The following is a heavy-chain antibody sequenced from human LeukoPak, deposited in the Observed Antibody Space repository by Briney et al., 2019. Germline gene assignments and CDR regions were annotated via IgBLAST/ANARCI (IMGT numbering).Heavy chain of an antibody. D-gene: IGHD7-27*01. J-gene: IGHJ6*03. CDR3: ARGWGEGYMDV. CDR2: ISSSSSYI. Sequence: GGSLRLSCAASGFTFSSYSMNWVRQAPGKGLEWVSSISSSSSYIYYADSVKGRFSISRDNAKNALYLQMNSLRAEDTAVYYCARGWGEGYMDVWGKGTTVTVSS. V-gene: IGHV3-21*01. CDR1: GFTFSSYS.